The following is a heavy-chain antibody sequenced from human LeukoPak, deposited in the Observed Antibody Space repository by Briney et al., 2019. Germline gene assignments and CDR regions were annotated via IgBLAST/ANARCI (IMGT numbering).Heavy chain of an antibody. V-gene: IGHV3-66*01. CDR3: ARKTDHQTGGDY. Sequence: GGSLRLSCAASGFSVSRNYMTWVRQAPGEGLEWVSLIYSGGSTSYADSVKGRFAISRDNSKNTLYLQMNSLRAEDTAVYYCARKTDHQTGGDYWGQGTLVAVSS. D-gene: IGHD1-1*01. CDR1: GFSVSRNY. CDR2: IYSGGST. J-gene: IGHJ4*02.